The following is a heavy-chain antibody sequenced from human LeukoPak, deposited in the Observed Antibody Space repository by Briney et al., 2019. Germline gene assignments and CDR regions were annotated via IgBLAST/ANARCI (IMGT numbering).Heavy chain of an antibody. Sequence: SETLSLTRTVSGGSISSGGYYWSWIRQHPGKGLEWIGYIYYSGSTYYNPSLKSRVTISVDTSKNQFSLKLSSVTAADTAVYYCARDRRDSSGYYPTGDWGQGTLVTVSS. CDR1: GGSISSGGYY. CDR3: ARDRRDSSGYYPTGD. V-gene: IGHV4-31*03. J-gene: IGHJ4*02. CDR2: IYYSGST. D-gene: IGHD3-22*01.